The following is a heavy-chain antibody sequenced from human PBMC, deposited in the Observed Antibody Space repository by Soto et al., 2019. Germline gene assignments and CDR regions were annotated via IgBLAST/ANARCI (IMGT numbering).Heavy chain of an antibody. D-gene: IGHD6-13*01. CDR2: IIPILGIA. J-gene: IGHJ6*02. CDR3: ASVGSSWYEISYSYGMDV. Sequence: QVQLVQSGAEVKKPGSSVKVSCKASGGTFSSYTISWVRQAPGQGLEWMGRIIPILGIANYAQKFQGRVTITADKSTSTAYMELSSLRSEDTAVYYCASVGSSWYEISYSYGMDVWGQGTTVTVSS. V-gene: IGHV1-69*02. CDR1: GGTFSSYT.